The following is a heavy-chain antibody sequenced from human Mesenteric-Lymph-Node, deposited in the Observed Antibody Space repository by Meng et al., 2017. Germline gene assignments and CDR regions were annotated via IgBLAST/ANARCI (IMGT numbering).Heavy chain of an antibody. CDR1: GGSISSTSSY. J-gene: IGHJ4*02. CDR3: ARPGYSSSWYNYYIDY. Sequence: RLQLSECGHGLVKPCGTLSLPCSVSGGSISSTSSYWAWFRQPPGEGLAWIGSVVYSGTTYYTSSLKSRVTISVDTSKNQFSLKLSSVTAADTAVYYCARPGYSSSWYNYYIDYWGQGTLVTVSS. V-gene: IGHV4-39*06. CDR2: VVYSGTT. D-gene: IGHD6-13*01.